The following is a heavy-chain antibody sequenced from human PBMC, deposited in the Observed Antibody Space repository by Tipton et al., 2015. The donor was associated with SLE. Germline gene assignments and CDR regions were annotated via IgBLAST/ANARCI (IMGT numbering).Heavy chain of an antibody. CDR2: IGTAGDT. V-gene: IGHV3-13*04. D-gene: IGHD3-10*01. CDR3: ARGDTMVRGVLFDY. J-gene: IGHJ4*02. Sequence: SLRLSCAASGFTFSSYAMSWVRQATGKGLEWVSAIGTAGDTYYPGSVKGRFTISRENAKNSLYLQMNSLRAGDTAVYYCARGDTMVRGVLFDYWGQGTLVTVSS. CDR1: GFTFSSYA.